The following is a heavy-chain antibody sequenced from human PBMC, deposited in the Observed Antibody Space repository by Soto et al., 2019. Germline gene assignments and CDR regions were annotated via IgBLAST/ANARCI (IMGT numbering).Heavy chain of an antibody. CDR3: ARDEYSYGYGYYYYGMDV. CDR1: GGSFSGYY. V-gene: IGHV4-34*01. CDR2: INHSGST. D-gene: IGHD5-18*01. J-gene: IGHJ6*02. Sequence: KTSETLSLTCAVYGGSFSGYYWSWIRQPPGKGLEWIGEINHSGSTNYNPSLKSRVTVSVDTSRNQFSLKLSSVTAADTAVYYCARDEYSYGYGYYYYGMDVWGQGTTVTVSS.